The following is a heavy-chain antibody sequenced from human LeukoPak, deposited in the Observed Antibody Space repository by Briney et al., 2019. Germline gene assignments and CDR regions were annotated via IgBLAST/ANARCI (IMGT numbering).Heavy chain of an antibody. V-gene: IGHV3-30*18. CDR3: AKAKMVAADGYQYYYGMDV. CDR1: GFIFSNYG. Sequence: GGSLRLSCAASGFIFSNYGMHRARQAPGKGLEWVAVTTYDGSNKHYADSVKGRFIISRDTAKNTLYLQMSSLRVEDTAVYYCAKAKMVAADGYQYYYGMDVWGKGTTVTVSS. D-gene: IGHD2-15*01. CDR2: TTYDGSNK. J-gene: IGHJ6*04.